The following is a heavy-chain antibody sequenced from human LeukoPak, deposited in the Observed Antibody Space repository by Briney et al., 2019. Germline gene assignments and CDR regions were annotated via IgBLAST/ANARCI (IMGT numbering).Heavy chain of an antibody. CDR2: FDPEDGET. V-gene: IGHV1-24*01. D-gene: IGHD5-24*01. J-gene: IGHJ4*02. Sequence: ASVKVSCKVSGYTLTELSMHWVRQAPGKGLEWMGGFDPEDGETIYAQKFQGRVTMTEDTSTDTAYMELSSLRSEDTAVYYCARGAKRWLQFKTSVGFDYWGQGTLVTVSS. CDR3: ARGAKRWLQFKTSVGFDY. CDR1: GYTLTELS.